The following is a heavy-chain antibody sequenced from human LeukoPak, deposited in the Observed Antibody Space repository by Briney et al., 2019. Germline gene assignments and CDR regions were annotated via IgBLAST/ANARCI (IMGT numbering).Heavy chain of an antibody. CDR2: ISSSSSYI. D-gene: IGHD6-19*01. Sequence: GGSLRLSCAASGFTFSSYSMSWVRQAPGKGLEWVSSISSSSSYIYYADSVKGRFTISRDNAKNSLYLQMNSLRAEDTAVYYCAVGYSSGLYYFDYWGQGTLVTVSS. CDR3: AVGYSSGLYYFDY. V-gene: IGHV3-21*01. J-gene: IGHJ4*02. CDR1: GFTFSSYS.